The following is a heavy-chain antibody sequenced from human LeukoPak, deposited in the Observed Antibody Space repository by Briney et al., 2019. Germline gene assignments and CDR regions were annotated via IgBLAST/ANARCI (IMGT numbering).Heavy chain of an antibody. CDR3: ARGAASRQELCDY. CDR2: VNGDGSST. CDR1: GFTFSTYW. Sequence: PGGSLRLSCAASGFTFSTYWMHWVRQAPGKGLVWVSRVNGDGSSTNYADSVKGRFTISRDNSKNTLFLQMNSLRAEDTAVYYCARGAASRQELCDYWGQGTLVTVSS. J-gene: IGHJ4*02. D-gene: IGHD2-21*01. V-gene: IGHV3-74*01.